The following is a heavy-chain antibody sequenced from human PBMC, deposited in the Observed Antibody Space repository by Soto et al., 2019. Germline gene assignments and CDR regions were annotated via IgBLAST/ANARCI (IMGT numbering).Heavy chain of an antibody. CDR2: IDWDDDK. V-gene: IGHV2-70*01. Sequence: SGPTLVNPTETLTLTCTFSGFSLSTSGMCLNWIRQPPGKALEWLALIDWDDDKYYSTSLKTRLTISKDTSKNQVVLTMTNMVAVDTALYYCARIRGLVWGSYRSCCFDYWGQGTLVTVSS. D-gene: IGHD3-16*02. J-gene: IGHJ4*02. CDR3: ARIRGLVWGSYRSCCFDY. CDR1: GFSLSTSGMC.